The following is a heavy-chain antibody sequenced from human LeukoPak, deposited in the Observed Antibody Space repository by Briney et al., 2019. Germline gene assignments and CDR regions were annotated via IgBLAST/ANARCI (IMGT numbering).Heavy chain of an antibody. CDR2: ISAYNGNT. J-gene: IGHJ4*02. Sequence: ASVKVSCKASGYTFTSYGISWVRQAPGQGLEWTGWISAYNGNTNYAQKLQGRVTMTTDTSTSTAYMELRSRRSDDAAVYYCPRDQWAGTGCFDYWGQGTLVTVSS. V-gene: IGHV1-18*01. CDR1: GYTFTSYG. D-gene: IGHD1-1*01. CDR3: PRDQWAGTGCFDY.